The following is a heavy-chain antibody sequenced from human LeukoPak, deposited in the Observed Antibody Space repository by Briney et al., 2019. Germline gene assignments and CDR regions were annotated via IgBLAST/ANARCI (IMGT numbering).Heavy chain of an antibody. Sequence: GASVKVSCKASGYTFTSYYMHWVRQAPGQGLEWMGVISPNSDRTSYAQKFQGRVTMTRDTSTSTVYMELSSLRSEDTAVYYCARDMYGDSSGGIDHWGQGTLVTVSS. D-gene: IGHD4-17*01. CDR1: GYTFTSYY. V-gene: IGHV1-46*01. J-gene: IGHJ4*02. CDR3: ARDMYGDSSGGIDH. CDR2: ISPNSDRT.